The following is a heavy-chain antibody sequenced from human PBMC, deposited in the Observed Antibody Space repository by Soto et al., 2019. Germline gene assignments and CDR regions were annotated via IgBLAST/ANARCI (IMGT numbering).Heavy chain of an antibody. Sequence: GGSXRLSGSSSVFPCSSFIIRLVRQAPGKGLEWVAVISNDGNNQNYADSVKGRLTISRYNSLGTLYLQLSSLRPDDTAVYYSEIGRDHHNYKYRGRGTLV. CDR2: ISNDGNNQ. D-gene: IGHD1-1*01. CDR1: VFPCSSFI. V-gene: IGHV3-30-3*01. CDR3: EIGRDHHNYKY. J-gene: IGHJ1*01.